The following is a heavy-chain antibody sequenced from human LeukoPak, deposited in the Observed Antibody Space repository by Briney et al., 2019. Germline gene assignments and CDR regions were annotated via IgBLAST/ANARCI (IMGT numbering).Heavy chain of an antibody. CDR3: ARYGGNKAFDY. CDR2: IYYSGST. J-gene: IGHJ4*02. V-gene: IGHV4-59*01. CDR1: GGSISSYY. Sequence: RASETLSLTCTVSGGSISSYYWSWIRQPPGKGLEWIGYIYYSGSTNYNPSLKSRVTISVDTSKNQFSLKLSSVTAADTAVYFCARYGGNKAFDYWGQGTLVTVSS. D-gene: IGHD4-23*01.